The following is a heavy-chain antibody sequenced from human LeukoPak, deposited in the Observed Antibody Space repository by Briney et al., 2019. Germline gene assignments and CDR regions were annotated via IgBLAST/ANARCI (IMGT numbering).Heavy chain of an antibody. J-gene: IGHJ4*02. CDR1: GFTFSSYG. CDR3: ARSAHFDY. Sequence: GGSLRLSCAASGFTFSSYGMHWVRQAPGKGLEWVAVISSDGSNKYHADSVKGRFTISRDKSKNTLFLQMNSLRVEDTAVYYCARSAHFDYWGQGTLVIVSS. V-gene: IGHV3-30*03. CDR2: ISSDGSNK.